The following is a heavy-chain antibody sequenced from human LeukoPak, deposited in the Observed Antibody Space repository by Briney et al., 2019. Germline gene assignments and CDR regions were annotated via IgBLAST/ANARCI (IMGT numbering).Heavy chain of an antibody. CDR3: ARDINGGGDY. CDR2: ISYDGSNK. Sequence: GGSLRLSCAASGFTFSSYAMHWVRQAPGKGLEWVAVISYDGSNKYYADSVKGRFTISRDNSKNTLYLQMNSLRAEDTAVYYCARDINGGGDYWGQGTLVTVSS. J-gene: IGHJ4*02. V-gene: IGHV3-30*04. CDR1: GFTFSSYA. D-gene: IGHD3-16*01.